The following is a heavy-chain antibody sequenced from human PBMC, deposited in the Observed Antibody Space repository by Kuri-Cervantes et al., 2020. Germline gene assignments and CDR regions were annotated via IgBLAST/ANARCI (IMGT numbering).Heavy chain of an antibody. Sequence: GSLRLSCTVSGGSISSYYWSWIRQPPGKGLEWIGYIYYSGSTNYNPSLKSRVTMSVDTSENQFSLKLSSVAATDTAVYFCARERGTLRGDAFDLWGQGTMVTASS. CDR1: GGSISSYY. J-gene: IGHJ3*01. CDR2: IYYSGST. V-gene: IGHV4-59*12. CDR3: ARERGTLRGDAFDL. D-gene: IGHD1-26*01.